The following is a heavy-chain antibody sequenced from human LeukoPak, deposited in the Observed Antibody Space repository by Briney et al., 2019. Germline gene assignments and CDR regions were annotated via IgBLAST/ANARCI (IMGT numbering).Heavy chain of an antibody. CDR3: AKEKFDWGTMYYFDY. Sequence: GGSLRLSCAASGFTVSSNYMSWVRQAPGKGLEWVSVIYSGGSTYYADSVKGRFTVSRDNSQNTLSLEMNSLRPEDTAVYYCAKEKFDWGTMYYFDYWGQGTLVTVSS. V-gene: IGHV3-53*05. J-gene: IGHJ4*02. CDR1: GFTVSSNY. D-gene: IGHD3-9*01. CDR2: IYSGGST.